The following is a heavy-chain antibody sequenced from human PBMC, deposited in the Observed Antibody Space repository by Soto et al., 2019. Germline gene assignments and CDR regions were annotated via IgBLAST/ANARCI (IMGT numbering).Heavy chain of an antibody. CDR1: GFTFGDYA. D-gene: IGHD3-22*01. CDR2: IRSKAYGGTT. V-gene: IGHV3-49*03. Sequence: PGGSLRLSCTASGFTFGDYAMSWFRQAPGKGLEWVGFIRSKAYGGTTEYAASVKGRFTISRDDSKSIAYLQMNSLKTEDTAVYYCTRDRGNYYDSSGYYYDYWGQGTLVTVSS. J-gene: IGHJ4*02. CDR3: TRDRGNYYDSSGYYYDY.